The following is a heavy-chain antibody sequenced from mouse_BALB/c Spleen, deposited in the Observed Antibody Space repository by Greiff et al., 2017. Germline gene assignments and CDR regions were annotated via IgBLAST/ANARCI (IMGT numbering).Heavy chain of an antibody. V-gene: IGHV5-6-3*01. Sequence: EVKVVESGGGLVQPGGSLKLSCAASGFTFSSYGMSWVRQTPDKMLELVATINSNGGSTYYPDSVKGRFTISRDNAKNTLYLQMSSLKSEDTAMYYCARALSYSGSSHWYFDVWGAGTTVTVAS. D-gene: IGHD1-1*01. CDR2: INSNGGST. J-gene: IGHJ1*01. CDR3: ARALSYSGSSHWYFDV. CDR1: GFTFSSYG.